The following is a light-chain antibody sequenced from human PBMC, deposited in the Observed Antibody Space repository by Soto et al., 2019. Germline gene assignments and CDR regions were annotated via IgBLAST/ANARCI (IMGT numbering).Light chain of an antibody. CDR1: QSIKTY. CDR2: AAS. CDR3: QQSYSNPGT. V-gene: IGKV1-39*01. Sequence: DIQATQSPSSLSASVGDRVTITCRTSQSIKTYLNWYQQKLGKAPKLLIYAASTLRSGVPSRFSGSGFGTDFTLTISTLQPEDSATYFCQQSYSNPGTFGQGTRLEIE. J-gene: IGKJ5*01.